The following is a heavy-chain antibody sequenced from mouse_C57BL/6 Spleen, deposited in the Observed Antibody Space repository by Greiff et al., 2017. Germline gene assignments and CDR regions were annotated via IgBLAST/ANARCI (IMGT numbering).Heavy chain of an antibody. D-gene: IGHD1-1*01. CDR1: GYTFTSYW. V-gene: IGHV1-64*01. J-gene: IGHJ2*01. CDR2: IHPNSGST. CDR3: ARSLTTLVGENY. Sequence: QVQLQQPGAELVKPGASVKLPCKASGYTFTSYWMHWVKQRPGQGLEWIGMIHPNSGSTNYNEKFKSKATLTVDKSSSTAYMQLSSLTSEDSAVYYCARSLTTLVGENYWGQGTTLTVSS.